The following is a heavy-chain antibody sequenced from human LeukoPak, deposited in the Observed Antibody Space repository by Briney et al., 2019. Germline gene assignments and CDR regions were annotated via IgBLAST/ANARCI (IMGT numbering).Heavy chain of an antibody. V-gene: IGHV3-33*06. CDR3: AKDAQRGFDYSNSLEY. D-gene: IGHD4-11*01. J-gene: IGHJ4*02. CDR2: IWSDKSNR. CDR1: GFIFNHHA. Sequence: GGSLRLSCAASGFIFNHHAMHWVRQAPGKGPQWVAVIWSDKSNRFYADSVRDRFTISRDDSRKTVYLQMERLTAEDTAIYYCAKDAQRGFDYSNSLEYWGQGALVTVAS.